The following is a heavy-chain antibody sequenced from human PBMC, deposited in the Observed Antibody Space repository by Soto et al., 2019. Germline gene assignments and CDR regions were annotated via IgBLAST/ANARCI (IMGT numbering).Heavy chain of an antibody. CDR1: GYTFTSYY. V-gene: IGHV1-46*01. Sequence: RASVKVSCKASGYTFTSYYMHWVRQAPGQGLEWMGIINPSGGSTSYAQKFQGRVTMTRDTSTSTVYMELSSLRSEDTAVYYCARGEVVVVPAAPPGGYYYGTDVWGQGTTVTVS. CDR3: ARGEVVVVPAAPPGGYYYGTDV. D-gene: IGHD2-2*01. CDR2: INPSGGST. J-gene: IGHJ6*02.